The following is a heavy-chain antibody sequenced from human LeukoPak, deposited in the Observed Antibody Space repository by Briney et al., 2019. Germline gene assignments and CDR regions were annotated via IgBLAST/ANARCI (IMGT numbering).Heavy chain of an antibody. V-gene: IGHV1-18*01. D-gene: IGHD6-13*01. CDR2: ISAYNGNT. CDR3: ARDSAAAGDPDY. J-gene: IGHJ4*02. Sequence: GASVRVSCKASGYTFASYGIRWVRQPPGQGVEGMGWISAYNGNTNYAQKLQGRVTMTTDTSTSTAYMELRSLRSDDTAVYYCARDSAAAGDPDYWGQGTLVTVSS. CDR1: GYTFASYG.